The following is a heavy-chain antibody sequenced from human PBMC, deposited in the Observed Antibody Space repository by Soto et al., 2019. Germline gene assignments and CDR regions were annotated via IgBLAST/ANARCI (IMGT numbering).Heavy chain of an antibody. CDR1: GGSISSSSYY. CDR3: ARYYDSSGYYYPNWFDP. CDR2: IYYSGST. V-gene: IGHV4-39*01. J-gene: IGHJ5*02. D-gene: IGHD3-22*01. Sequence: PSETLSLTCTVSGGSISSSSYYWGWIRQPPGKGLEWIGSIYYSGSTYYNPSLKSRVTISVDTSKNQFSLKLSSVTAADTAVYYCARYYDSSGYYYPNWFDPWGQGALVTVSS.